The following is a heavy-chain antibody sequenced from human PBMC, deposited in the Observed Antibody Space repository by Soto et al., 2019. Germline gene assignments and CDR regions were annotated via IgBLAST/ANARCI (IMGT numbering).Heavy chain of an antibody. V-gene: IGHV5-51*01. Sequence: PGESLKISCKTSGYSFTSYWIGWVRQIPVKGMEWMGNIYPYDSDTRYSPSFQGQVTISADTSITTAYLQWSGLRASDTAMYFCARHLVGSTRGNFDYWGQGTLVTVSS. CDR1: GYSFTSYW. CDR2: IYPYDSDT. J-gene: IGHJ4*01. D-gene: IGHD2-2*01. CDR3: ARHLVGSTRGNFDY.